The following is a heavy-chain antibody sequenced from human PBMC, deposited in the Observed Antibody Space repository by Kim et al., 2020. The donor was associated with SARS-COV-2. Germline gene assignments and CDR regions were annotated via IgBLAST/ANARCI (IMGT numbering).Heavy chain of an antibody. V-gene: IGHV1-46*01. J-gene: IGHJ4*02. CDR1: GYTFTSYY. CDR3: ARVSHYYGSGSYGYFDY. Sequence: ASVKVSCKASGYTFTSYYMHWVRQAPGQGLEWMGIINPSGGSTSYAQKFQGRVTMTRDTSTSTVYMELSSLRSEDTAVYYCARVSHYYGSGSYGYFDYWGQGTLVTVSS. CDR2: INPSGGST. D-gene: IGHD3-10*01.